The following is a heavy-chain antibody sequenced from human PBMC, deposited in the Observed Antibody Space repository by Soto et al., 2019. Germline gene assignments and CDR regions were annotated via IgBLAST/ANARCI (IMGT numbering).Heavy chain of an antibody. V-gene: IGHV1-8*01. Sequence: ASVKVSCKASGYTFTSYDINWVRQATGQGLEWMGWMNPNSGNTGYAQKFQGRVTMTRNTSISTAYMELSSLRSEDTAVYYCARITYYDFWSGYYSAPENWFDPWGQGTLVTVSS. J-gene: IGHJ5*02. D-gene: IGHD3-3*01. CDR1: GYTFTSYD. CDR3: ARITYYDFWSGYYSAPENWFDP. CDR2: MNPNSGNT.